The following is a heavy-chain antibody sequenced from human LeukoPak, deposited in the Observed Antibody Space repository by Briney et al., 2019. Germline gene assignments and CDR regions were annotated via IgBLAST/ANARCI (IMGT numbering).Heavy chain of an antibody. V-gene: IGHV3-64*01. CDR1: GFTFSSYA. J-gene: IGHJ4*02. CDR2: ISSNGGST. D-gene: IGHD5-18*01. Sequence: GGSLRLSCAASGFTFSSYAMHWVRQAPGKGLEYVSAISSNGGSTYYANSVKGRFTISRDNSKNTLYLQMGSLRAEDMAVYYCARDFGYGWSFDYWGQGTLVTVSS. CDR3: ARDFGYGWSFDY.